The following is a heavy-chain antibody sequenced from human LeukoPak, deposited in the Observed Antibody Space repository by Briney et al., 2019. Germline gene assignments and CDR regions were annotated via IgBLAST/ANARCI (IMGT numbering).Heavy chain of an antibody. D-gene: IGHD3-10*01. CDR1: GFTFSSYE. J-gene: IGHJ1*01. V-gene: IGHV3-48*03. CDR3: AKVANYYYGSESYYFLEH. CDR2: ISSSGSTI. Sequence: GGSLRLSCAASGFTFSSYEMNWVRQAPGKGLEWVSYISSSGSTIYYADSVKGRFTISRDNAKNSLYLQMNSLRVEDTAVYYCAKVANYYYGSESYYFLEHWGQGTPVTASS.